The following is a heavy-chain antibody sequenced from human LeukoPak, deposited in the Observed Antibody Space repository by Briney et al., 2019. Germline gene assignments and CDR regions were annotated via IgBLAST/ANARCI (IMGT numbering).Heavy chain of an antibody. D-gene: IGHD3-10*01. CDR2: INTGNGNA. Sequence: ASVKVSCKTSGYIFINYGMHWVRQAPRQRLEWMGWINTGNGNAKSSQKFQDRVTLTRDTSASTAYMELNSLSSEDTAVYYCARVPLHDDTRHYYPHWGQGTPVTVSS. CDR1: GYIFINYG. V-gene: IGHV1-3*04. J-gene: IGHJ1*01. CDR3: ARVPLHDDTRHYYPH.